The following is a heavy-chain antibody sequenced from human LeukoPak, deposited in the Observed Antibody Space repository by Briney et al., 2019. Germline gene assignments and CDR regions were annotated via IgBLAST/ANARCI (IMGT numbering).Heavy chain of an antibody. D-gene: IGHD6-6*01. Sequence: VASVKVSCKASGGTFSSYAISWVRQAPGQGLEWMGGIIPIFGTANYAQKFQGRVTITADESTSTAYMELSSLRSEDTAVYYCARAPGIAARVLDYWGQGTLVTVSS. CDR3: ARAPGIAARVLDY. V-gene: IGHV1-69*13. J-gene: IGHJ4*02. CDR1: GGTFSSYA. CDR2: IIPIFGTA.